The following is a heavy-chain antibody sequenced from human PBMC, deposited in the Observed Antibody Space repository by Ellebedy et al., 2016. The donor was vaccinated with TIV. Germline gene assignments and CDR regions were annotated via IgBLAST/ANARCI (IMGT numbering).Heavy chain of an antibody. J-gene: IGHJ3*02. CDR1: GFIFSGYW. CDR3: AAVQYWEAVFDM. CDR2: INSDGSDT. D-gene: IGHD2-8*02. V-gene: IGHV3-74*01. Sequence: PGGSLRLSCAASGFIFSGYWMHWVRQAPGKGLVWVSRINSDGSDTAYADSARGRFTISRDNAKNTLYLQMNSLRAEDTAVYYCAAVQYWEAVFDMWGQGTMVTVSS.